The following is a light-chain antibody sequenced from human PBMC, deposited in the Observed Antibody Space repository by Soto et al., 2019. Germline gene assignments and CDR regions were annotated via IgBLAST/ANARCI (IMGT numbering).Light chain of an antibody. J-gene: IGLJ1*01. Sequence: QSALTQPASVSGSPGQSITISCTGTSSDVGGYNYVSWYQQHPAKAPKVMIYDVSNRPSGVSNRFSGSKSGNTASLTISGLQAEDVADYYCYSYTSSSTYVFGTGTKVTV. CDR1: SSDVGGYNY. CDR2: DVS. CDR3: YSYTSSSTYV. V-gene: IGLV2-14*03.